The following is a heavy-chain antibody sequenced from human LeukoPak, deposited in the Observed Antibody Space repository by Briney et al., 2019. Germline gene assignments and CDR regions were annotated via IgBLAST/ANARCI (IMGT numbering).Heavy chain of an antibody. D-gene: IGHD6-19*01. J-gene: IGHJ4*02. CDR2: IRYDGSKK. CDR1: GFTFSSYG. V-gene: IGHV3-30*02. CDR3: AKVRSGWFFDH. Sequence: PGGSLRLSCAASGFTFSSYGMHWVRQAPGNGLEWVAFIRYDGSKKYYADSVKGRFTISRDNSKNTLYLQMNSLRAEDTAVYYCAKVRSGWFFDHWGQGTLVTVSS.